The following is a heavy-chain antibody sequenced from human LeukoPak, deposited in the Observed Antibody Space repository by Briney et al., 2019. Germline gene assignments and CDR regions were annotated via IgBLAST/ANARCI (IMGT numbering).Heavy chain of an antibody. V-gene: IGHV1-2*04. CDR3: ARSQTSGRVRYFDY. D-gene: IGHD1-1*01. Sequence: ASVKVSCKASGYTFTGYYMHWVRQAPGQGLEWMGWINPNSGGTNYAQKFQGWVTMTRDTSISTAYMELSRLRSDDTAVYYCARSQTSGRVRYFDYWGQGTLVTVSS. J-gene: IGHJ4*02. CDR2: INPNSGGT. CDR1: GYTFTGYY.